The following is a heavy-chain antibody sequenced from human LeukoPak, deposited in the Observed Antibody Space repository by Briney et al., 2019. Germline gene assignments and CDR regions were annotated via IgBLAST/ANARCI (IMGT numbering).Heavy chain of an antibody. V-gene: IGHV3-33*06. CDR2: IWHDGSNK. CDR3: AKDGDAYTEFYYYYMDV. Sequence: GGSLRLSCAASGFTFSDYGLHWVRQAPGKGLEWVALIWHDGSNKYYADSEMGRFTISRDNSKNTLYLQMNSLRAEDTAIYYCAKDGDAYTEFYYYYMDVWGKGTPVTVSS. CDR1: GFTFSDYG. D-gene: IGHD5-24*01. J-gene: IGHJ6*03.